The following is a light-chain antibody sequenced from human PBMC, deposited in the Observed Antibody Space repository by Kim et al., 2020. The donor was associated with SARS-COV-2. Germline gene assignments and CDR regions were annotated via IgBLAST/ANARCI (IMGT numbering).Light chain of an antibody. Sequence: GQRVIISCSGSRSNIGSNTVNWYQQLPGMAPKLLIYSNDQRPSGVPDRFSASKSGTSASLAISGLQSEDETDYYCAAWDDSLIGVVFGGGTQLTVL. J-gene: IGLJ2*01. CDR2: SND. CDR3: AAWDDSLIGVV. CDR1: RSNIGSNT. V-gene: IGLV1-44*01.